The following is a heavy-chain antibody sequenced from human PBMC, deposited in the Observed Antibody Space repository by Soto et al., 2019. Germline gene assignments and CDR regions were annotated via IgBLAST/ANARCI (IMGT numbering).Heavy chain of an antibody. J-gene: IGHJ4*02. V-gene: IGHV2-5*02. D-gene: IGHD2-15*01. CDR2: IYWDDDK. CDR3: AHRECSGGSCFWDYYFDY. CDR1: GFSLSSTGVG. Sequence: PTLVNPTQTLTLICSFSGFSLSSTGVGVGWIRQTPGKALEWLALIYWDDDKRYSPFLKSRLTITKDTSKNQVVLTMTNMDPVDTATYYCAHRECSGGSCFWDYYFDYWGQGTPVTVSS.